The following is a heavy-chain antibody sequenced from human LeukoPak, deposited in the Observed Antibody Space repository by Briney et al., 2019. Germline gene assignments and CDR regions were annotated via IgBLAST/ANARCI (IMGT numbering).Heavy chain of an antibody. V-gene: IGHV3-7*01. D-gene: IGHD3-22*01. J-gene: IGHJ3*01. CDR2: IRKDESVK. CDR3: ARDDNYYDTSGHFFDAFTL. Sequence: GGSLRLSCAASGFTFSSYSMNWVRQAPGKGLEWVANIRKDESVKHYVDSVKGRFTISRDNAKNLLYLQMNSLRVEDTAVYSCARDDNYYDTSGHFFDAFTLWGQGTMVTVSS. CDR1: GFTFSSYS.